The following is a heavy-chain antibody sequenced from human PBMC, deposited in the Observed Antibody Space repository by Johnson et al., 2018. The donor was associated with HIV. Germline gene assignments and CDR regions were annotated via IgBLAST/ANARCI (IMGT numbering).Heavy chain of an antibody. CDR3: ARDALLRFLEWFI. V-gene: IGHV3-30*03. D-gene: IGHD3-3*01. CDR2: ILYDGSNK. J-gene: IGHJ3*02. CDR1: GFTFSNYG. Sequence: QEKLVESGGGLVKPGGSLRLSCAASGFTFSNYGMHWVRQAPGKGLEWVAVILYDGSNKYYADSVKGRFTISRDNSKNTLYLQMNSLRVEDTAVYYGARDALLRFLEWFIWGQGTMVTVSS.